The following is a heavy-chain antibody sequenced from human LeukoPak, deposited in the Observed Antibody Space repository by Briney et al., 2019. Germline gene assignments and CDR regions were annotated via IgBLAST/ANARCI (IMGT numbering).Heavy chain of an antibody. V-gene: IGHV3-30*18. CDR1: GFTFSSYG. CDR2: ISYDGSNK. Sequence: GGSLRLSCAASGFTFSSYGMHWVRQAPGKGLAWVAVISYDGSNKYYADSVKGRFTISRDNSKNTLYLQMNSLRAEDTAVYYCAKDLPDSSSWDFLLYYYYYGMDVWGQGTTVTVSS. D-gene: IGHD6-13*01. CDR3: AKDLPDSSSWDFLLYYYYYGMDV. J-gene: IGHJ6*02.